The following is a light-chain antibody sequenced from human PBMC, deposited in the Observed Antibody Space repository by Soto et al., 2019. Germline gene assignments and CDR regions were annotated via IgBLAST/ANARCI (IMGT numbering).Light chain of an antibody. CDR1: SGHITYA. CDR2: VNSDGSH. CDR3: QTWATGSDVL. V-gene: IGLV4-69*01. J-gene: IGLJ2*01. Sequence: QPVLTQSPSASASLGASVKLTCTLTSGHITYAIAWHQQQPEKGPRFLMKVNSDGSHTKGDGVPDRFSGSASGAERYLTISNLQSDDEADYFCQTWATGSDVLFGGGTKVTVL.